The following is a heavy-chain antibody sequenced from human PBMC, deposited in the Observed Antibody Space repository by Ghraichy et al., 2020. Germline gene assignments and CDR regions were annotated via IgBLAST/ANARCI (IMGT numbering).Heavy chain of an antibody. V-gene: IGHV4-4*02. J-gene: IGHJ6*03. Sequence: SETLSLTCAVSGGSVTRLDWWTWVRRPPGKGLEWIGERFHSGYTNYNPSLRSRVSISLDKSENKFSLTLFSVTAADTAVYYCAKRVATPYYYMDVWGQGTTVIVSS. CDR1: GGSVTRLDW. D-gene: IGHD3-3*01. CDR2: RFHSGYT. CDR3: AKRVATPYYYMDV.